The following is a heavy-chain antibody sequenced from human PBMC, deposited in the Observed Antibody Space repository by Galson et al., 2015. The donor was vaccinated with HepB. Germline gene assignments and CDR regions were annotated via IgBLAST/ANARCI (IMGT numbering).Heavy chain of an antibody. J-gene: IGHJ4*02. V-gene: IGHV3-48*01. CDR3: ARRGGWGYSGSYYHAENEYYFDY. CDR2: ISSSSSTI. CDR1: GFTFSSYS. Sequence: SLRLSCAASGFTFSSYSMNWVRQAPGKGLEWVSYISSSSSTIYYADSVKGRFTISRDNAKNSLYLQMNSLRAEDTAVYYCARRGGWGYSGSYYHAENEYYFDYWGQGTLVTVSS. D-gene: IGHD1-26*01.